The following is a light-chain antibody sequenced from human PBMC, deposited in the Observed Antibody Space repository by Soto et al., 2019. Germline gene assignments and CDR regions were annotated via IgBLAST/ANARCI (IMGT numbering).Light chain of an antibody. V-gene: IGKV3-20*01. Sequence: EILLTQSPGTLALSPGERATLSCRASQSVSSSYLAWYQQKPGQAPRLLMYGASSRATGIPDRFSGSGSGTDFTLTISSLQSQDFAVYYCQQYNKWPRTFGQGTKVDIK. CDR3: QQYNKWPRT. J-gene: IGKJ1*01. CDR2: GAS. CDR1: QSVSSSY.